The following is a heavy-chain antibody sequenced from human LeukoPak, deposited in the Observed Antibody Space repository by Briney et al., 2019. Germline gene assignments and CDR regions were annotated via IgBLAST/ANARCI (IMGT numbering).Heavy chain of an antibody. D-gene: IGHD3-10*01. Sequence: PSETLSLTCAVSGYSISSGYYWGWIRQPPGKGLERIGSIYHSGSTYYNPSLKSRVTISVDTSKNQFSLKLSSVTAADTAVYYCARHLIMVQDYWGQGTLVTVSS. V-gene: IGHV4-38-2*01. CDR3: ARHLIMVQDY. CDR1: GYSISSGYY. CDR2: IYHSGST. J-gene: IGHJ4*02.